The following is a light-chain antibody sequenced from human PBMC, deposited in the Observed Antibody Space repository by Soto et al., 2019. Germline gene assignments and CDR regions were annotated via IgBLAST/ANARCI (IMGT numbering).Light chain of an antibody. CDR3: QQTYSSPRT. V-gene: IGKV1-39*01. Sequence: DIQMTQSPSSLSASVGDRVTITCRASQNIRRYLNWYQQKPGKAPKLLIYAASSLQSGVPSRFSGSGSGTDFTLTISSLQPEDFATFYCQQTYSSPRTFGKGTKVDIK. CDR1: QNIRRY. J-gene: IGKJ1*01. CDR2: AAS.